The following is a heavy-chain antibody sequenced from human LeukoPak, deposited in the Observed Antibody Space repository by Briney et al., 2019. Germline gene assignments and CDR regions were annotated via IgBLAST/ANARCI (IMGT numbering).Heavy chain of an antibody. D-gene: IGHD6-6*01. Sequence: SETLSLTCAVYGGSFSGYYWSWIRQPPGKGLEWIGEINHSGSTNYNPSLKSRVTISVDTSKNQFSLKLNSVTAADAAVYYCARHLSRQLRTFYFDYWGQGTLVTVSS. J-gene: IGHJ4*02. CDR1: GGSFSGYY. V-gene: IGHV4-34*01. CDR3: ARHLSRQLRTFYFDY. CDR2: INHSGST.